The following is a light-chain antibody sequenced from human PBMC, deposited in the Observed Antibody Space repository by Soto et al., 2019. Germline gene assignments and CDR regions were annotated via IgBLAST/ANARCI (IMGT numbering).Light chain of an antibody. CDR1: QSVSSY. V-gene: IGKV3-11*01. CDR3: QQRSNWPPLN. J-gene: IGKJ4*01. Sequence: EIVLTQSPATLSLSPGERATLSCRASQSVSSYLAWYQQKPGQAPRLLIYDASNRATGIPARFSGSGSGTDFTLTISSLEPEDVAVYYCQQRSNWPPLNFGGGTRVEIK. CDR2: DAS.